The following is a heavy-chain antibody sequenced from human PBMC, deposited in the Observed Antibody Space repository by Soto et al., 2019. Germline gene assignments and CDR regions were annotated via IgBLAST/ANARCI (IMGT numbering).Heavy chain of an antibody. CDR2: IFFTGSA. CDR1: GGSVSTGSYD. J-gene: IGHJ6*02. V-gene: IGHV4-61*01. CDR3: ARDGHGMDV. Sequence: QVQLQESGPGLVRPSETLSLTCTVSGGSVSTGSYDWSCIRQPPGKGLEWIGKIFFTGSAHYNPSLRNRVTMSVDTSKDQFSLTLTSVTAADTAVYYCARDGHGMDVWGQGTTVTVSS.